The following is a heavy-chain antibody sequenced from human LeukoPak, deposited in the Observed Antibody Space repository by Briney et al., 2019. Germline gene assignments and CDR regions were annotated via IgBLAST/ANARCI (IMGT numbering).Heavy chain of an antibody. CDR2: INHRGDT. V-gene: IGHV4-34*01. J-gene: IGHJ4*03. CDR1: GGSFSSYY. Sequence: KPSETLSLTCAVYGGSFSSYYWRWIRQSPGKGLEWIAEINHRGDTNYNPSVKSRVTISVDTSKNQFSLKVTSLTAADTAVYYCARGPTISETGYFDYWGQGTLVTVSS. D-gene: IGHD1-1*01. CDR3: ARGPTISETGYFDY.